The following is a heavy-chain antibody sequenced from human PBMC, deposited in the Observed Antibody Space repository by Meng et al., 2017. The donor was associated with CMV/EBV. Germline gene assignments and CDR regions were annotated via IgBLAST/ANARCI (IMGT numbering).Heavy chain of an antibody. D-gene: IGHD6-13*01. Sequence: GSLRLSCTVSGGSVSSGSYYWSWIRQPPGKGLEWIGYIYYSGSTNYNPSLKSRVTISVDTSKNQFSLKLSSVTAADTAVYYCARDLSSSWYGIDYWGQGTLVTVSS. V-gene: IGHV4-61*01. CDR1: GGSVSSGSYY. CDR2: IYYSGST. CDR3: ARDLSSSWYGIDY. J-gene: IGHJ4*02.